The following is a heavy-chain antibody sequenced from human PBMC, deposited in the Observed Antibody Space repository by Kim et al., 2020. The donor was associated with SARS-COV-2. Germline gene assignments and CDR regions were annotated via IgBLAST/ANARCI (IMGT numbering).Heavy chain of an antibody. V-gene: IGHV4-59*02. CDR3: ATSADASGAFDL. D-gene: IGHD3-10*01. CDR1: GGSVSDFY. CDR2: FYYSGST. J-gene: IGHJ2*01. Sequence: SETLSLTCTVSGGSVSDFYWGWLRQPPGKGLEWIGFFYYSGSTNYNPSFKSRVTMSVDTSRNQFSLELRSVTAADTALYFCATSADASGAFDLWGRGTLVIVSS.